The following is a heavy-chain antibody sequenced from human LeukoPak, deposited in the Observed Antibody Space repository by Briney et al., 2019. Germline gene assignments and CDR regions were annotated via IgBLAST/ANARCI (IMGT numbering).Heavy chain of an antibody. D-gene: IGHD5-18*01. J-gene: IGHJ4*02. CDR1: GFTFSSYG. CDR3: AKDLMGYSYGSSDY. V-gene: IGHV3-30*18. CDR2: ISYDGSNK. Sequence: GGSLRLSCAASGFTFSSYGMHWVRQAPGKGLEWVAVISYDGSNKYYGDSVKGRFTISRDNSKNTLYLQMNSLRAEDTAVYYCAKDLMGYSYGSSDYWGQGTLVTVSS.